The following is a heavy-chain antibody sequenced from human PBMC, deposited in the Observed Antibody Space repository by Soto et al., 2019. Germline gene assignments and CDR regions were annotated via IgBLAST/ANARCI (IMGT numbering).Heavy chain of an antibody. D-gene: IGHD2-15*01. J-gene: IGHJ5*02. CDR2: VDGDGST. CDR1: GFSFGGYW. Sequence: PGGSLRLSCAASGFSFGGYWMQWVRQAPGKGLVWVAHVDGDGSTKYAASVKGRFTVSRDGAKNTLYLQMNSLRVEDTAVYHCARVKGGVGGRGDPLDLWGQGTLVTSPQ. V-gene: IGHV3-74*03. CDR3: ARVKGGVGGRGDPLDL.